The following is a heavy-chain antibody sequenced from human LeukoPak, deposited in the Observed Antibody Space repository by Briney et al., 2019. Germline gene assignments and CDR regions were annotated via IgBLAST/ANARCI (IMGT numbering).Heavy chain of an antibody. CDR3: ARGLGYCASTTCLLPFDY. Sequence: GGSLRLSCAASGFTVSTYYMTWVRQAPGKGLECVSVIYSGGSTYYADSVKGRFTVSRDNSKNTLYLQMNSLRAEDTAMYYCARGLGYCASTTCLLPFDYWGQGTLVTVSS. J-gene: IGHJ4*02. CDR1: GFTVSTYY. CDR2: IYSGGST. V-gene: IGHV3-53*01. D-gene: IGHD2-2*01.